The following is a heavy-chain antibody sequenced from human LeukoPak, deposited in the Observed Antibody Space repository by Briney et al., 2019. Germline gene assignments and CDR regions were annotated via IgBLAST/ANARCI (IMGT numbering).Heavy chain of an antibody. D-gene: IGHD3-22*01. J-gene: IGHJ4*02. V-gene: IGHV3-33*01. CDR2: IWADDIKN. CDR3: ATVIDSRALDY. CDR1: GFTFRNYG. Sequence: GRSLRLSCAASGFTFRNYGMHWVRQAPGKGLEWLAVIWADDIKNYYADSVKGRFTISRDNSKNTLYLQMNSLRAEDTAVYYCATVIDSRALDYWGQGTLVTVSS.